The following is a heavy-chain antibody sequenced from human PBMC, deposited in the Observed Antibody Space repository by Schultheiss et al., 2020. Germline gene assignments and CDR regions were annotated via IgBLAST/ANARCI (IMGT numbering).Heavy chain of an antibody. V-gene: IGHV3-23*01. Sequence: GGSLRLSCAASGFTFSNYAMSWVRQAPGKGLEWVSSITGSGGTTYYADSVKGRFTISRDNSKNTLYLQMNSLRTEDTAVYYCAKDLFSAISYSSPFDYWGQGTLVTVSS. CDR3: AKDLFSAISYSSPFDY. CDR2: ITGSGGTT. J-gene: IGHJ4*02. CDR1: GFTFSNYA. D-gene: IGHD2/OR15-2a*01.